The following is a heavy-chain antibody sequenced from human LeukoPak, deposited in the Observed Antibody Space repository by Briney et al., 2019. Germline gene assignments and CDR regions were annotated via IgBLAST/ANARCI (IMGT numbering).Heavy chain of an antibody. CDR3: ARDFGMSPDYGMDV. CDR1: GFTFSSYA. D-gene: IGHD3-10*01. V-gene: IGHV3-7*05. Sequence: GGSLRLSCAASGFTFSSYAMSWVRQAPGKGLEWVANIKQDGSEKYYVDSVKGRFTISRDNAKNSLYLQMNSLRAEDTAVYYCARDFGMSPDYGMDVWGQGTTVTVSS. CDR2: IKQDGSEK. J-gene: IGHJ6*02.